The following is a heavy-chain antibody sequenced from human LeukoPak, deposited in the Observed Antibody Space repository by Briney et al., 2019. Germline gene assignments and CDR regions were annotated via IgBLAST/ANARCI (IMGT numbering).Heavy chain of an antibody. J-gene: IGHJ3*02. CDR2: TKQDGSRK. D-gene: IGHD1-20*01. CDR3: AILTGLHDAFDI. V-gene: IGHV3-7*01. CDR1: GVTFSSSW. Sequence: PGGSLRLSCAASGVTFSSSWMSWVRQAPGKGLEWVANTKQDGSRKLYVDSVQGRFTISRDNAKNTLYLQMNSLRAEDTAVYYCAILTGLHDAFDIWGQGTMVTVSS.